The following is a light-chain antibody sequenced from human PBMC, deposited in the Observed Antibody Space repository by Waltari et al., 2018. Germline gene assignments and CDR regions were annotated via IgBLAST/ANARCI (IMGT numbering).Light chain of an antibody. CDR3: QAWDSSTVV. CDR2: QDN. V-gene: IGLV3-1*01. J-gene: IGLJ2*01. CDR1: KVGEKY. Sequence: SYELTQPPSVSVSPGQTASITCSGDKVGEKYSCWYQQRPGQSPLLVIYQDNKRPSGVPERFSCSHSGNTATLTVGGTQAVDEADYYCQAWDSSTVVFGGGTKLTVL.